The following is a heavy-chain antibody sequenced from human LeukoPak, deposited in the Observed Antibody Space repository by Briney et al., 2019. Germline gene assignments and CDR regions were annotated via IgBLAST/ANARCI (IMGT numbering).Heavy chain of an antibody. CDR1: GLTFSSYA. D-gene: IGHD2-8*02. V-gene: IGHV3-23*01. Sequence: PGGSLRLSCAASGLTFSSYAMSWVRQTPGKGLEWVSAISGSGGSTYYADSVKGRFTISRDNSKNTLYLQMNSLRAEDTAVYYCAKDGWWWLPSLGLTGFDYWGQGTLVTVSS. CDR3: AKDGWWWLPSLGLTGFDY. CDR2: ISGSGGST. J-gene: IGHJ4*02.